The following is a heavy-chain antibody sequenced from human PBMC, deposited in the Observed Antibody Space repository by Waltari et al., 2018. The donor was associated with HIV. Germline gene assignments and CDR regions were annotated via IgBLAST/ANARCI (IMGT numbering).Heavy chain of an antibody. CDR2: MNPNSGNT. CDR1: GYTFTSHD. J-gene: IGHJ3*01. D-gene: IGHD5-18*01. V-gene: IGHV1-8*01. CDR3: ARLLRGFSYGGAFDL. Sequence: QAQLVQSGAEVKKPGASVKVSCKASGYTFTSHDINGVRQATGQGLEWMGWMNPNSGNTGYAQMFQGRVTMTRNTSINTAYMELSSLKSEDTAVYYCARLLRGFSYGGAFDLWGQGTVVIVSS.